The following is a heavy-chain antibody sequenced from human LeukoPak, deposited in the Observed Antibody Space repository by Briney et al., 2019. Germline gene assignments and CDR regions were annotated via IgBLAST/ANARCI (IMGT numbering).Heavy chain of an antibody. J-gene: IGHJ6*02. CDR1: GYTFTSYG. D-gene: IGHD1-26*01. Sequence: ASVKVSCKASGYTFTSYGISWVRQAPGQGLEWMGWISAYNGNTNYAQKLQGRVTMTTDTSTSTAYMELRSLRSDDTAVYYCARGPLSNSGSYQTYYYDGMDVWGQGTTVTVSS. CDR2: ISAYNGNT. CDR3: ARGPLSNSGSYQTYYYDGMDV. V-gene: IGHV1-18*01.